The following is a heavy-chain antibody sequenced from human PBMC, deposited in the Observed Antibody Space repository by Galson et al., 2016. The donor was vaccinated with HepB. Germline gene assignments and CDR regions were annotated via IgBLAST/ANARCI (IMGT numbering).Heavy chain of an antibody. J-gene: IGHJ6*02. V-gene: IGHV3-74*01. CDR3: ARGHYHGLDV. CDR2: IVSDGTST. Sequence: SLRLSCAASGITFSDYWMHWVRQAPGKGLVWVARIVSDGTSTIYADFVRDRFTISRDNAKNTLHLQMNSLRAEDTAVYYCARGHYHGLDVRGQGTTVTVSS. CDR1: GITFSDYW. D-gene: IGHD3-10*01.